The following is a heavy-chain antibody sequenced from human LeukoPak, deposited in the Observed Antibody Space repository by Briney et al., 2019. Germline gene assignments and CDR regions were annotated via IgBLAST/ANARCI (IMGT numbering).Heavy chain of an antibody. CDR3: ARSVVAATNYYYYGMDV. CDR1: GYSFTSYW. D-gene: IGHD2-15*01. V-gene: IGHV5-51*01. Sequence: GESLKISCKGSGYSFTSYWIGWVRQMPGKGLEWMGIIYPGDSDTRYSPSFQGQVTISADKSISTAYLQWCSLKASDTAMYYCARSVVAATNYYYYGMDVWGQGTTVTVSS. J-gene: IGHJ6*02. CDR2: IYPGDSDT.